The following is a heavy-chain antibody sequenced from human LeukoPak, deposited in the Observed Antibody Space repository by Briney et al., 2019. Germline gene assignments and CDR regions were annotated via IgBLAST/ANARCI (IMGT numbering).Heavy chain of an antibody. CDR1: GGSISSYY. CDR2: IYYSGST. J-gene: IGHJ3*02. V-gene: IGHV4-59*01. CDR3: ARVKSVVVVTAIRYAFDI. D-gene: IGHD2-21*02. Sequence: SETLSLTCTVSGGSISSYYWSWIRQPPGKGLEWIGYIYYSGSTNYNPSLKSRVTISVDTSKNQFSLKLSSVTAADTAVYYCARVKSVVVVTAIRYAFDIWGQRTMVTVSS.